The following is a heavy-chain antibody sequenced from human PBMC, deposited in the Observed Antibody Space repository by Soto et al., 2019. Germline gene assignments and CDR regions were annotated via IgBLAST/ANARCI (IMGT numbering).Heavy chain of an antibody. V-gene: IGHV4-59*01. CDR1: GASISTYY. CDR2: ISYIGST. CDR3: ARDLKEYCSDGKCNWFDP. Sequence: QVQLQESGPGLVKPSDTLSLTCTVSGASISTYYWSWIRQPPGKGLEWIGYISYIGSTNYNPSLKSRVTISFDASKNEISLQLRSATAADAAVYYCARDLKEYCSDGKCNWFDPWGQGTLVTVSS. J-gene: IGHJ5*02. D-gene: IGHD2-15*01.